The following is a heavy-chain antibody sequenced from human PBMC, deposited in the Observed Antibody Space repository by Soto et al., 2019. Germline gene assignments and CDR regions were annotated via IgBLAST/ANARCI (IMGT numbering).Heavy chain of an antibody. CDR2: TYYRSKWFS. V-gene: IGHV6-1*01. D-gene: IGHD3-16*02. CDR1: GDSVSSNSAT. Sequence: SQTLSLTCAISGDSVSSNSATWNWIRQSPSRGLEWLGRTYYRSKWFSEYALSVKSRITINPDTSKNQFSLQLNSVTPEDTAVYYCARETLQGAVTDYWGPGTLVTVSS. J-gene: IGHJ4*02. CDR3: ARETLQGAVTDY.